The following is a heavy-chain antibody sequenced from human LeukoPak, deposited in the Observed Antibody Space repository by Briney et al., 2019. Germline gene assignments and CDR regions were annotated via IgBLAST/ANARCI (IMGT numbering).Heavy chain of an antibody. CDR1: GFTFTSSA. D-gene: IGHD6-13*01. Sequence: SVKVSCKASGFTFTSSAVQWVRQARGQRLEWIGWIVVGSGNTNYAQKFQERVTITRDMSTSTAYMELSSLRSEDTAVYYCAPLQGPYSSSWYEPFDYWGQGTLVTVSS. J-gene: IGHJ4*02. V-gene: IGHV1-58*01. CDR2: IVVGSGNT. CDR3: APLQGPYSSSWYEPFDY.